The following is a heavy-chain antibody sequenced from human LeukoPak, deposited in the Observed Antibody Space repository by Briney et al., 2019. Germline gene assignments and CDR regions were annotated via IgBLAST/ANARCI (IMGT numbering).Heavy chain of an antibody. CDR1: GFTVSSNY. Sequence: GGSLRLSCAASGFTVSSNYMGWVRQAPGKGLEWVSVIYSGGSTYYADSVKGRFTISRDNSKNTLYLQMNSLRAEDTAVYYCARRSGYHFDYWGQETLVTVSS. CDR3: ARRSGYHFDY. V-gene: IGHV3-53*01. J-gene: IGHJ4*02. CDR2: IYSGGST. D-gene: IGHD3-3*01.